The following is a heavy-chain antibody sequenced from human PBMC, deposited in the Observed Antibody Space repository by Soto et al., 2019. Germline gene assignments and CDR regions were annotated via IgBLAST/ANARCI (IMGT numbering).Heavy chain of an antibody. J-gene: IGHJ4*02. CDR3: ARVDVDTAMVIDY. CDR2: IYYSGST. Sequence: PSETLSLTCTVSGGSISSSSYYWGWIRQPPGKGLEWIGSIYYSGSTYYNPSLKSRVTISVDKSKNQFSLKLSSVTAADTAVYYCARVDVDTAMVIDYWGQGTLVTVS. CDR1: GGSISSSSYY. V-gene: IGHV4-39*07. D-gene: IGHD5-18*01.